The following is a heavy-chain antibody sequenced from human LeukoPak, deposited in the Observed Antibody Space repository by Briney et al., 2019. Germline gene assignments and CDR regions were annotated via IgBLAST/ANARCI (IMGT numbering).Heavy chain of an antibody. CDR2: ISWNSGSI. V-gene: IGHV3-9*01. CDR3: AKDIFSAAAGQIDY. CDR1: GFTFDGYA. D-gene: IGHD6-13*01. J-gene: IGHJ4*02. Sequence: PGGSLRLSCAASGFTFDGYAMHWVRQAPGKGLEWVSGISWNSGSIGYADSVKGRFTISRDNAKNSLYLQMNSLRAEDTALYYCAKDIFSAAAGQIDYWGQGTLVTVSS.